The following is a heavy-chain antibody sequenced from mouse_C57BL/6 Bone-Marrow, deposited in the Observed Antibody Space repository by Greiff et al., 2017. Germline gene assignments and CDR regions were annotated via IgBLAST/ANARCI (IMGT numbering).Heavy chain of an antibody. CDR3: ARGDGIRRRGCYFDV. D-gene: IGHD1-2*01. Sequence: VQLKQSGPVLVKPGASVKMSCKASGYTFTDYYMNWVKQSHGKSLEWIGVIIPYNGGTSYNQKFKGKATLTVDKSSSTAYMGLNSLTSEDSAVYYWARGDGIRRRGCYFDVWGTGTTVTVSS. CDR2: IIPYNGGT. CDR1: GYTFTDYY. V-gene: IGHV1-19*01. J-gene: IGHJ1*03.